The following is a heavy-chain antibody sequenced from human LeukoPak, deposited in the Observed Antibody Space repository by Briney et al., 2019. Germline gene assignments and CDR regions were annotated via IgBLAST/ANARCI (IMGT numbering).Heavy chain of an antibody. CDR1: GGSISSYY. D-gene: IGHD1-26*01. V-gene: IGHV4-59*12. Sequence: PSETLSLTCTVSGGSISSYYWSWIRQPPGKGLEWIGYIYYSGSTSSNLSLKSRVTISVDTSRSRFSLKLNSATAADTAVYYCARGFLGLNGGVWGQGTTVTVSS. CDR2: IYYSGST. CDR3: ARGFLGLNGGV. J-gene: IGHJ6*02.